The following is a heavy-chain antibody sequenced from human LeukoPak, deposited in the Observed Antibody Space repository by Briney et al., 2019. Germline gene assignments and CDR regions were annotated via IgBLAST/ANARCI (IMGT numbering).Heavy chain of an antibody. CDR3: ARDPGLMVRVVHEVYRSVY. Sequence: ASVKVSCKASGYTFSVYYMHWLRQPPGQGLEWMGWINPNSGGTNYAEEFEGRVTMSRDTSISTAYMDLNRHRSDDTAVYSCARDPGLMVRVVHEVYRSVYWGQDTLVTVSS. V-gene: IGHV1-2*02. CDR2: INPNSGGT. D-gene: IGHD3-10*01. J-gene: IGHJ1*01. CDR1: GYTFSVYY.